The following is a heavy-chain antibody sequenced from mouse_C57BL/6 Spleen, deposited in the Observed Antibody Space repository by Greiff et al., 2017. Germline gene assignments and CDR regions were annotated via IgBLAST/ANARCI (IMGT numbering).Heavy chain of an antibody. CDR3: ASIYYDYDADY. CDR2: IYPGDGDT. Sequence: VQLQQSGPELVKPGASVKISCKASGYAFSSSWMNWVKQRPGKGLEWIGRIYPGDGDTNYDGKFKGKATLTADKSSSTAYMQLSSLTSEDSAVYFCASIYYDYDADYGGQGTTLTVSS. J-gene: IGHJ2*01. CDR1: GYAFSSSW. D-gene: IGHD2-4*01. V-gene: IGHV1-82*01.